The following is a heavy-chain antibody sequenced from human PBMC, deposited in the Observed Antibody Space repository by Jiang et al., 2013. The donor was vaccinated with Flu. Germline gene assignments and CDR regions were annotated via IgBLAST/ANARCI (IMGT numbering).Heavy chain of an antibody. Sequence: MPGKGLEWMGRIDPSDSYTNYSPSFQGHVTISADKSISTAYLQWSSLKASDTAMYYCARQNGGPGIAVAGVWGQGTLVTVSS. J-gene: IGHJ4*02. V-gene: IGHV5-10-1*01. CDR3: ARQNGGPGIAVAGV. D-gene: IGHD6-19*01. CDR2: IDPSDSYT.